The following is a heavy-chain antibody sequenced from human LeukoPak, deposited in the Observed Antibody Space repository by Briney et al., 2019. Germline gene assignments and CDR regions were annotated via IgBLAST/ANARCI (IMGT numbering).Heavy chain of an antibody. CDR2: ISGSGGST. V-gene: IGHV3-23*01. Sequence: LSGGSLRLSCAASGITFSSYAMSWVRQAPGKGLEWVSAISGSGGSTYNADSVKGRFTISRDNSKNTLYLQMNSLRAEDTAVYYCAKNIAARPFVGMDVWGQGTTVTVSS. CDR3: AKNIAARPFVGMDV. J-gene: IGHJ6*02. CDR1: GITFSSYA. D-gene: IGHD6-6*01.